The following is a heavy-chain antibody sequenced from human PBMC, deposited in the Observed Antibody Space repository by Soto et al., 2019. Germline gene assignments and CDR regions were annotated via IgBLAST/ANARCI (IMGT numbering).Heavy chain of an antibody. CDR3: AKGITAMTYFDY. Sequence: QVQLVESGGGVVQPGRSLRLSCAASGFTFSSYGMHWVRQAPGKGLEWVAVISYDGSNKYYADSAKGRFTISRDNSKNTLYLPMNTLRAEDTAVYYCAKGITAMTYFDYWGQVTLVTLSS. J-gene: IGHJ4*02. CDR1: GFTFSSYG. V-gene: IGHV3-30*18. CDR2: ISYDGSNK. D-gene: IGHD5-18*01.